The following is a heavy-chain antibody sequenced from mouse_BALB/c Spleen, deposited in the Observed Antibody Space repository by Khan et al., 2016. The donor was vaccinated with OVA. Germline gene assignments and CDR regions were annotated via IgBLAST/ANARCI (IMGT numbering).Heavy chain of an antibody. CDR3: ARDWDWAMDY. Sequence: QVQLQQSGAELARPGASVKLSCKASGYTFTSYWMQWVKQRPGQGLEWIGAIYPGDGDTRYTQKFKGKATLPADQSSSTAYIQLSSLASEDSAVYYCARDWDWAMDYWGQGTSVTVSS. CDR1: GYTFTSYW. J-gene: IGHJ4*01. CDR2: IYPGDGDT. D-gene: IGHD4-1*01. V-gene: IGHV1-87*01.